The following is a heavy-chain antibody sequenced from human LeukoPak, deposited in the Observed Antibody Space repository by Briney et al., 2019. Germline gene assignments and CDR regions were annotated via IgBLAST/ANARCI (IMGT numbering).Heavy chain of an antibody. CDR2: ISSSSSYT. D-gene: IGHD3-10*01. V-gene: IGHV3-11*05. CDR1: GFTFSDYY. CDR3: ARGYHGSGSYVY. J-gene: IGHJ4*02. Sequence: AGGSLRLSCAASGFTFSDYYMSWIRQAPGKGLEWVSYISSSSSYTNYADSVKGRFTISRDNAKNSLYLQMNSLRAEDTAVYYCARGYHGSGSYVYWGQGTLVTVSS.